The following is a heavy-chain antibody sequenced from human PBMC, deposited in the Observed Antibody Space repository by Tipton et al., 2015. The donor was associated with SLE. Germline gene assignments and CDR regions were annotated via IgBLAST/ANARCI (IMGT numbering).Heavy chain of an antibody. CDR3: ARDESVTGTSNWFDP. CDR1: GGSISSGSYY. CDR2: IYTSGST. J-gene: IGHJ5*02. V-gene: IGHV4-61*09. D-gene: IGHD1-20*01. Sequence: TLSLTCTVSGGSISSGSYYWSWIRQPAGKGLEWIGHIYTSGSTNYNPSLKSRVTISVDTSKNQFSLKLSSVTAADTAVYYCARDESVTGTSNWFDPWGQGTLVTVSS.